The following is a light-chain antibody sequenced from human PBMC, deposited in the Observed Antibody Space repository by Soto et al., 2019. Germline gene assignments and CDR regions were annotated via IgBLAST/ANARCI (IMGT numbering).Light chain of an antibody. CDR3: QQYGRPPKT. J-gene: IGKJ1*01. CDR2: DSS. Sequence: EIVLPQSPGTLSVSPGEIATLSCRASQNISSSRYVAWYQHKPGQAPRLLIYDSSIRATGIPDRFSGSGSGTYFTLTISRLQPEEFAVYFCQQYGRPPKTFGLGTKVEIK. CDR1: QNISSSRY. V-gene: IGKV3-20*01.